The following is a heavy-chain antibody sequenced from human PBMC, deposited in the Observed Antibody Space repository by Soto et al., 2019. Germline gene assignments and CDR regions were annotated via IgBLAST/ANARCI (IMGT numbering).Heavy chain of an antibody. CDR3: ASLLWGAVTTHF. CDR1: GLTFSSYW. CDR2: ITSDGYNT. D-gene: IGHD2-21*01. J-gene: IGHJ4*02. Sequence: EVQLVGSGGGLVQPGGSLRLSCAASGLTFSSYWMQWVRQAPGKGLLWVARITSDGYNTAYADSVKGRFTISRDNARNTLYLRMHSLRAEYTAVYYCASLLWGAVTTHFWGQGTLVTVSS. V-gene: IGHV3-74*01.